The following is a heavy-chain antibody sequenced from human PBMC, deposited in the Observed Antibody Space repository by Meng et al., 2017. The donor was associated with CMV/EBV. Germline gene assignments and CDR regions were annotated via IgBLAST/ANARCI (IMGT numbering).Heavy chain of an antibody. Sequence: GEPLKISCAASGFTFSSYAMSWVRQAPGKGLEWVSAISGSGGSTYYADSVKGRFTISRDNSKNTLYLQMNSLRAEDTAVYYCAKNLAFTVDTDAFDIWGQGTMVTVSS. CDR1: GFTFSSYA. J-gene: IGHJ3*02. CDR3: AKNLAFTVDTDAFDI. CDR2: ISGSGGST. V-gene: IGHV3-23*01. D-gene: IGHD6-19*01.